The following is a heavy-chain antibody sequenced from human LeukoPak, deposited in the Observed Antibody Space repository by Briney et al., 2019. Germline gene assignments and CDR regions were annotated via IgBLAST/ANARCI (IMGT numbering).Heavy chain of an antibody. D-gene: IGHD3-9*01. J-gene: IGHJ6*03. CDR2: ISYDGSNK. CDR3: AKEHDSAYYYYMDV. V-gene: IGHV3-30*18. CDR1: EFSVGSNY. Sequence: GGSLRLSCAASEFSVGSNYMTWVRQAPGKGLEWVAVISYDGSNKYYADSVKGRFTISRDNSKNTLYLQMNSLRAEDTAVYYCAKEHDSAYYYYMDVWGKGTTVTISS.